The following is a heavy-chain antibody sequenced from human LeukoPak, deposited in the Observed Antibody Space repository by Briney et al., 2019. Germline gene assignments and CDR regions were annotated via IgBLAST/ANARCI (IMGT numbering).Heavy chain of an antibody. Sequence: PSETLSLTCTVSGGSISSYYWSWLRQPPGKGLEWIGYIYYSGSTNYNPSLKSRVTISVDTSKNQFSLKLSSVTAADTAVYYCARGDGNYYYYMDVWGKGTTVTVSS. D-gene: IGHD1-14*01. J-gene: IGHJ6*03. V-gene: IGHV4-59*01. CDR2: IYYSGST. CDR1: GGSISSYY. CDR3: ARGDGNYYYYMDV.